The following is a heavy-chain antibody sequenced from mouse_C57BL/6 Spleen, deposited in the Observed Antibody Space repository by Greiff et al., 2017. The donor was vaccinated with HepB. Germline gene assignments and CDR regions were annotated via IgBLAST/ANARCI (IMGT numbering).Heavy chain of an antibody. Sequence: EVQLQQSGAELVRPGASVKLSCTASGFNIKDDYMHWVKQRPEQGLEWIGWIDPENGDTEYASKFQGKATITADTSSNTAYLQLSSLTSEDTAVYYCSSGYLDYWGRGTTLTVSS. CDR1: GFNIKDDY. CDR2: IDPENGDT. J-gene: IGHJ2*01. V-gene: IGHV14-4*01. D-gene: IGHD3-2*02. CDR3: SSGYLDY.